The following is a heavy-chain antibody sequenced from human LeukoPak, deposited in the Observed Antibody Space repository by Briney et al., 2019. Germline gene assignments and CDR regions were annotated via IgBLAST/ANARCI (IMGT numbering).Heavy chain of an antibody. CDR2: INHSGST. J-gene: IGHJ5*02. D-gene: IGHD2-2*02. Sequence: SETLSLTCAVYGGSFSGYYWSWIRQPPGKGLEWIGEINHSGSTNYNPSLKSRVTISVDTSKNQFSLKLSSVTAADTAVYYCARGSPYIVVVPAAIRDWFDPWGQGTLVTVSS. V-gene: IGHV4-34*01. CDR1: GGSFSGYY. CDR3: ARGSPYIVVVPAAIRDWFDP.